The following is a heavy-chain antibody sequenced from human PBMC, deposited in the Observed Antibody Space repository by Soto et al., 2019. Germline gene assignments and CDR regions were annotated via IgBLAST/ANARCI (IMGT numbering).Heavy chain of an antibody. D-gene: IGHD3-22*01. CDR3: ARDRNEGYDSSGYYSDY. CDR1: GGTFSSYA. Sequence: PVKVSCKASGGTFSSYAISWVRQAPGQGLEWMGGIIPIFGTANYAQKFQGRVTITADESTSTAYMELSSLRSEDTAVYYCARDRNEGYDSSGYYSDYWGQGTLVTVSS. J-gene: IGHJ4*02. V-gene: IGHV1-69*13. CDR2: IIPIFGTA.